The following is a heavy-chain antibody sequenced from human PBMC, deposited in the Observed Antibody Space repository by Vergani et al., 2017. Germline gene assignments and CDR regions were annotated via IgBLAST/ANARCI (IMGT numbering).Heavy chain of an antibody. J-gene: IGHJ6*02. CDR3: ARVDGYFYYYYGMDV. Sequence: QVQLVQSGAEVKKPGASVKVSCKTSGYTFTSYGISWVRRAPGQGLEWMGWISPYNGNTNYAQKLQGRVTMTTDTSTSTAYMELRSLRSEDTAVYYCARVDGYFYYYYGMDVWGQGTTVTVSS. CDR2: ISPYNGNT. V-gene: IGHV1-18*01. D-gene: IGHD4-17*01. CDR1: GYTFTSYG.